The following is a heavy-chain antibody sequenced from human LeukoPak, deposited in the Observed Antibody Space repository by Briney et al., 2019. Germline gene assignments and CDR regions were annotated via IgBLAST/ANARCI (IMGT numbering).Heavy chain of an antibody. CDR3: ASGGYSYGYPLGY. J-gene: IGHJ4*02. CDR1: GYTFTGSY. CDR2: INPSSGTT. D-gene: IGHD5-18*01. Sequence: ASVKVSCKASGYTFTGSYMHWVRQAPGQGLEWMGIINPSSGTTTYAQKFQGRVTMTRDTSTSTVYMELSSLRSEDTAVYYCASGGYSYGYPLGYWGQGTLVTVSS. V-gene: IGHV1-46*01.